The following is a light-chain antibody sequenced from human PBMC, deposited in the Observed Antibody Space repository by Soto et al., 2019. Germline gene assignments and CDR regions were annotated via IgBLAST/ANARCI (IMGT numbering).Light chain of an antibody. Sequence: QSVLTQPPSVSEAPGQRVTISCTGTSSDIGAGHDVHSYQQLPGAAPKLLIYSNAIRPSVVLDRFSGSKSGTSASLAITGLRAEDDADYYCQSYDSSLTSYVFGSGTKVTVL. V-gene: IGLV1-40*01. CDR3: QSYDSSLTSYV. CDR1: SSDIGAGHD. CDR2: SNA. J-gene: IGLJ1*01.